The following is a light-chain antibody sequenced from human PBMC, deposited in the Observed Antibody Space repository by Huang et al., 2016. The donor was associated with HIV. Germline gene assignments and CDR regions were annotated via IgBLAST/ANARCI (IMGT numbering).Light chain of an antibody. CDR2: GAS. Sequence: EILMTQSPATLSVSPGGRATLSCRPSQIVSNNLAWYQKKPGQAPRLLIYGASTRATCIPARFSGSGSGTEFTLTISGLQSEDFAVYYCQQDNNWPPMYTFGQGTKLEIK. J-gene: IGKJ2*01. CDR1: QIVSNN. V-gene: IGKV3-15*01. CDR3: QQDNNWPPMYT.